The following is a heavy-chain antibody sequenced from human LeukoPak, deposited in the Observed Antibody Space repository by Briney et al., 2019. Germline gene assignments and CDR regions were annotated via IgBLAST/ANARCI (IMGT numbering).Heavy chain of an antibody. CDR1: GGSFSGYY. J-gene: IGHJ4*02. CDR2: INHSGST. CDR3: ARGPQRLRYFDWLFDY. V-gene: IGHV4-34*01. Sequence: SETLSLTCAVYGGSFSGYYWSWIRQPPGKGPEWIGEINHSGSTNYNPSLKSRVTISVDTSKNQFSLKLSSVTAADTAVYYCARGPQRLRYFDWLFDYWGQGTLVTVSS. D-gene: IGHD3-9*01.